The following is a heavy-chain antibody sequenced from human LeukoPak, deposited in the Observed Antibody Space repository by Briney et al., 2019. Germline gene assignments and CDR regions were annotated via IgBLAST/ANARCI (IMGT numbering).Heavy chain of an antibody. D-gene: IGHD3-22*01. J-gene: IGHJ4*02. CDR3: ASSVDYDSSGYSAGY. CDR2: IYYSGST. CDR1: GGSISSSSYY. V-gene: IGHV4-39*01. Sequence: PSETLSLTCTVSGGSISSSSYYWGWIRLPPGKGLEWIGSIYYSGSTYYNPSLKSRVTISVDTSKNQFSLKLSSVTAADTAVYYCASSVDYDSSGYSAGYWGQGTLVTVSS.